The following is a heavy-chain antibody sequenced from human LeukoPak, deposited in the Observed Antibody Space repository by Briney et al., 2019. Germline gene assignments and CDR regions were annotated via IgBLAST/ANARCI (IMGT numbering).Heavy chain of an antibody. CDR2: ISYDGSNK. CDR1: GFTFSSYA. CDR3: AREEWFGEANWFDP. V-gene: IGHV3-30*04. D-gene: IGHD3-10*01. Sequence: GGSLRLSCATSGFTFSSYAMHWVRQALGKGLEWAAVISYDGSNKYYADSVKGRFTISRDNSKNTLYLQMNSLRAEDTAVYYCAREEWFGEANWFDPWGQGTLVTVSS. J-gene: IGHJ5*02.